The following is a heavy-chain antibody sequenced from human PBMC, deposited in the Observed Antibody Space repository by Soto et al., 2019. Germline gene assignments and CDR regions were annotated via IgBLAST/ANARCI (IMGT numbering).Heavy chain of an antibody. CDR3: ARENYYGSGTDFDY. CDR2: IYYSGST. J-gene: IGHJ4*02. D-gene: IGHD3-10*01. CDR1: GGSISSGDYY. V-gene: IGHV4-30-4*01. Sequence: PSETLSLTCTVSGGSISSGDYYWSWIRQPPGKGLEWIGYIYYSGSTYYNPSLKSRVIISVDTSKNQFSLKLSSVTAADTAVYYCARENYYGSGTDFDYWGQGTLVTVSS.